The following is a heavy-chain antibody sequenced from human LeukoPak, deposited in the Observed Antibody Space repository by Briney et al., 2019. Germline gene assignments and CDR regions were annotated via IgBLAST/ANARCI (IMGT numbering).Heavy chain of an antibody. CDR1: SGPMRSYY. D-gene: IGHD6-13*01. V-gene: IGHV4-59*08. J-gene: IGHJ4*02. Sequence: SETLSLTCTVSSGPMRSYYWSWVRQPPGKGLDWIGYIYYSGSTNYNPSLKSRVTISVDTSKNQFSLKLSSLTAADTATYYCARTGYSSTWSPLNHFDYWGQGLLVTVST. CDR2: IYYSGST. CDR3: ARTGYSSTWSPLNHFDY.